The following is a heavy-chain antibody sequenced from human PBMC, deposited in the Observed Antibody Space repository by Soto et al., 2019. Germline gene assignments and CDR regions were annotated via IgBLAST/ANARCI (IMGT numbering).Heavy chain of an antibody. CDR2: ISAHNSNT. Sequence: QVHLVQSGAEVKKPGASVKVSCKASGYTFTSYGITWVRQAPGQGLEWMGWISAHNSNTDYAQKLQGRVIVTSDTSTSTASMELRSLRSDDTAVYYCARGRYGDYWGQGALVTVSS. V-gene: IGHV1-18*01. CDR1: GYTFTSYG. J-gene: IGHJ4*02. D-gene: IGHD1-1*01. CDR3: ARGRYGDY.